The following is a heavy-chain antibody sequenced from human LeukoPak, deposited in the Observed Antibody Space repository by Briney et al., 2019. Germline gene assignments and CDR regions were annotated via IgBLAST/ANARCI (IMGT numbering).Heavy chain of an antibody. CDR3: ARADELYSSGWYDY. Sequence: GGSLRLSCAASGFTFDDYGMSWVRQAPGKGLEWVSGILWSGGSTGYADSVKGRFTISRDNAKNSLYLQMNSLRAEDAAVYYCARADELYSSGWYDYWGQGTLVTVSS. J-gene: IGHJ4*02. CDR2: ILWSGGST. CDR1: GFTFDDYG. D-gene: IGHD6-19*01. V-gene: IGHV3-20*04.